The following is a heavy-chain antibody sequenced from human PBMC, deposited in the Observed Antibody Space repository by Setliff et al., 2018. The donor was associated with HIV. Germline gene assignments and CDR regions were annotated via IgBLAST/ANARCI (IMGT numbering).Heavy chain of an antibody. CDR3: ARGQNPYDSSGLNWLDP. V-gene: IGHV4-34*01. CDR2: SDHSGST. D-gene: IGHD6-19*01. Sequence: SETLSLTCAVNGGSFSGYYWSWIRQPPGKGLEWIGESDHSGSTNYNPSLKSRVTISVDPSMKRFSLKLTSVTAADTGVYYCARGQNPYDSSGLNWLDPWGQGTRVT. CDR1: GGSFSGYY. J-gene: IGHJ5*02.